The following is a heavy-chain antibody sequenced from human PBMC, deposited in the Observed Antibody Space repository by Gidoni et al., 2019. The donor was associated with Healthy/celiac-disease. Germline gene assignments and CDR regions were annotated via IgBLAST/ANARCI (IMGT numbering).Heavy chain of an antibody. CDR2: IYTSYTSGSTNYYHIDTTYTSGST. J-gene: IGHJ3*02. V-gene: IGHV4-61*02. D-gene: IGHD7-27*01. Sequence: QVHLQESGPGLVNPSQTLSLTCSVSGGSITSGSHFWSWVRQPAGRGLEWIGHIYTSYTSGSTNYYHIDTTYTSGSTNYNPSLKSRVTISIDTSKNQFSLKLSSVTAADTAVYYCARDPNPYAFYIWGQGTMVTVSS. CDR1: GGSITSGSHF. CDR3: ARDPNPYAFYI.